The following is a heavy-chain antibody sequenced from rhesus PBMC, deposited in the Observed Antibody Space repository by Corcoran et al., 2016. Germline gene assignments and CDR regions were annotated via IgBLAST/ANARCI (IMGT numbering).Heavy chain of an antibody. CDR2: IRGSSGNT. CDR1: GYSIDIDFY. CDR3: ARDSGYGEGYFEF. Sequence: QVQLQESGPGLVKASETLSLTCTVSGYSIDIDFYWAWVRQPPGKGLEYMGFIRGSSGNTYYKSSLKSRVIISRDTSKNEFYLDLNSVTAADTAVYYCARDSGYGEGYFEFWGQGVLVTVSS. D-gene: IGHD2-2*01. J-gene: IGHJ1*01. V-gene: IGHV4-99*02.